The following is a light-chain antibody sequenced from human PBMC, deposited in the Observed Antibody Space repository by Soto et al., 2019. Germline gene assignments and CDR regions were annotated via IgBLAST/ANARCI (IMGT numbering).Light chain of an antibody. CDR2: DAS. V-gene: IGKV3-11*01. Sequence: EIVMTQSPATLSMSPGDIATLSCRASQSVSSYLAWYQQKPGQAPRLIIYDASNRATGIPARFSGSGSGTDFTLTISSLEPEDFAVYYCQQRSNWPPITFGQGTRLEIK. J-gene: IGKJ5*01. CDR3: QQRSNWPPIT. CDR1: QSVSSY.